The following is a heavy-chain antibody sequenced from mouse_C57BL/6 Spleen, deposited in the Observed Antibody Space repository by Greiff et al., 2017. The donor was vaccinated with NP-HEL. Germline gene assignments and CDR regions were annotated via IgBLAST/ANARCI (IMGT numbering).Heavy chain of an antibody. CDR2: INPSNGGT. J-gene: IGHJ4*01. Sequence: QVQLQQPGTELVKPGASVKLSCKASGYTFTSYWMHWVKQRPGQGLEWIGNINPSNGGTNYNEKFKSKATLTVDKSSSTTYMQLSSLTSEDSAVYYCALQLGPYYAMDYWGQGTSVTVSS. D-gene: IGHD4-1*02. CDR3: ALQLGPYYAMDY. V-gene: IGHV1-53*01. CDR1: GYTFTSYW.